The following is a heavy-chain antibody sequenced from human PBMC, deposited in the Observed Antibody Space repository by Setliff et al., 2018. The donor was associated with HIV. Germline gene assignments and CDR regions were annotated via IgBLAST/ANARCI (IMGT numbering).Heavy chain of an antibody. CDR2: INGDGSST. D-gene: IGHD2-15*01. V-gene: IGHV3-74*01. CDR3: ARNSYFFDS. Sequence: PGESLKISCAAPGFTFSNNWMHWVRQAPGKGLVWVSRINGDGSSTLYADSVKGRFTISRDNAKNTLYLQMNSLRAEDTAVYYCARNSYFFDSWGQGALVTVSS. J-gene: IGHJ4*02. CDR1: GFTFSNNW.